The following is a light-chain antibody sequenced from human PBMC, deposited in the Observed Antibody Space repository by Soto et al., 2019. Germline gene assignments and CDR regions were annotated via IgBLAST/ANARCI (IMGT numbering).Light chain of an antibody. CDR3: QQRSNWRVT. J-gene: IGKJ4*01. Sequence: EIVLTQSPATLSLSPGERATLYCRASQSVSTYLAWYQQNPGQAPRLLIFDASNRATGIPARFRGSGSGTDFTLTINSLEPEDFAVYYCQQRSNWRVTFGGGTKVEIK. CDR2: DAS. V-gene: IGKV3-11*01. CDR1: QSVSTY.